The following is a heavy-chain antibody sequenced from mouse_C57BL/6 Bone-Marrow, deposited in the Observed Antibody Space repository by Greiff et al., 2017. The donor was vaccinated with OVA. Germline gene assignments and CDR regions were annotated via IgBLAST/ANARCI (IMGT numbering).Heavy chain of an antibody. V-gene: IGHV1-85*01. CDR2: IYPRDGST. D-gene: IGHD1-1*02. CDR1: GYTFTSYD. Sequence: SGPELVKPGASVKLSCKASGYTFTSYDINWVKQRPGQGLEWIGWIYPRDGSTKYNEKFKGKATLTVDTSSSTAYMELHSLTSEDSAVYFCARRMVPRYYAMDYWGQGTSVTVSS. CDR3: ARRMVPRYYAMDY. J-gene: IGHJ4*01.